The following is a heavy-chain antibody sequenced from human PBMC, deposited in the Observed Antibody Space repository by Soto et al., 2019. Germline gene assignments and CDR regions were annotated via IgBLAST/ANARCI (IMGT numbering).Heavy chain of an antibody. J-gene: IGHJ6*02. CDR1: GGSISSSSYY. Sequence: QLQLQESGPGLVKPSETLSLTCTVSGGSISSSSYYWGWIRQPPGKGLEWIGSIYYSGSTYYNPSLKSRVTISVDTSKNQFSLKLSSVTAADTAVYYCAITGGYSSSWSLNSYGMDVWGQGTTVTVSS. V-gene: IGHV4-39*01. CDR2: IYYSGST. CDR3: AITGGYSSSWSLNSYGMDV. D-gene: IGHD6-13*01.